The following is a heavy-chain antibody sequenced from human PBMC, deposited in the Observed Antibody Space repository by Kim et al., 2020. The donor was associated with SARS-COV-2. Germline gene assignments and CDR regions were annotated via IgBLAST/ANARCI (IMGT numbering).Heavy chain of an antibody. V-gene: IGHV4-59*13. CDR3: ARGAGDTLYHSYYGVDV. D-gene: IGHD4-17*01. CDR1: GGSMRNYY. J-gene: IGHJ6*01. Sequence: SETLSLTCSVSGGSMRNYYWTWIRQPPGKGLEWIGYIYYTGSTNYNPSLKSRVTMTVESSRNQFSLKVTSVTAADTAVYFCARGAGDTLYHSYYGVDVWG. CDR2: IYYTGST.